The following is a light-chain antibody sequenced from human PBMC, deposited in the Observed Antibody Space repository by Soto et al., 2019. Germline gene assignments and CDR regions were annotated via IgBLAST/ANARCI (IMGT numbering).Light chain of an antibody. CDR3: QQSYSALSIT. CDR2: AAS. CDR1: QSSRSY. V-gene: IGKV1-39*01. Sequence: DIQITQSPSSLSASVGDRVTITCRASQSSRSYLNWYQQKPGKAPKLLIYAASSLQSGVPSRFSGSGSGTDFTLTISSLHPEDFATYYCQQSYSALSIT. J-gene: IGKJ5*01.